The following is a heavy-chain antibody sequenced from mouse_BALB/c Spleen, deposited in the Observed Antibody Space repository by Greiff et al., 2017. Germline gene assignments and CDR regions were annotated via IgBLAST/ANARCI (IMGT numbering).Heavy chain of an antibody. CDR3: ARGAPGFAY. CDR1: GYTFTSYW. J-gene: IGHJ3*01. Sequence: VQLQQSGAELAKPGASVKMSCKASGYTFTSYWMHWVKQRPGQGLEWIGYINPSTGYTEYNQKFKDKATLTADKSSSTAYMQLSSLTSEDSAVYYCARGAPGFAYWGQGTLVTVSA. D-gene: IGHD3-1*01. V-gene: IGHV1-7*01. CDR2: INPSTGYT.